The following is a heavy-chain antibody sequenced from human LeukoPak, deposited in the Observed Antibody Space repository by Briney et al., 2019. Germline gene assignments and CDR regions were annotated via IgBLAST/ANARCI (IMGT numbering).Heavy chain of an antibody. CDR2: ISYDGSNK. CDR3: AKDGPQWLGSRASYFDY. V-gene: IGHV3-30*18. CDR1: GFTFSSYA. J-gene: IGHJ4*02. Sequence: GGSLRLSCAASGFTFSSYAMSWVRQAPGKGLEWVAVISYDGSNKYYADSVKGRFTISRDNSKNTLYLQMNSLRAEDTAVYYCAKDGPQWLGSRASYFDYWGQGTLVTVSS. D-gene: IGHD6-19*01.